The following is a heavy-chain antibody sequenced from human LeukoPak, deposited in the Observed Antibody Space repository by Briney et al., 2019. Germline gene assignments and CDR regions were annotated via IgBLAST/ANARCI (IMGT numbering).Heavy chain of an antibody. V-gene: IGHV3-21*01. CDR2: ISSSSSYI. D-gene: IGHD3-22*01. CDR1: GFTFSSYS. Sequence: PGGSLRLSCAASGFTFSSYSMNWVRQAPGKGLEWVSTISSSSSYIYYADSVKGRFTISRDNAKNSLYLQMNSLRAEDTAVYYCARHDYYDSSYFDYWGQGTLVTVSS. CDR3: ARHDYYDSSYFDY. J-gene: IGHJ4*02.